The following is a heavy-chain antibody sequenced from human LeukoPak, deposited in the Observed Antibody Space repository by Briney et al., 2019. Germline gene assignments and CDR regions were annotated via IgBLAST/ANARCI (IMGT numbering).Heavy chain of an antibody. CDR1: GFIFSSFV. V-gene: IGHV3-21*01. Sequence: GGSLRLSCAASGFIFSSFVMNWVRQAPGKGLEWVSSISSSSSYIYCADSVKGRFTISRDNAKHSLYLQMNTLRAEDTALYYCARETYDSSGSLDYWGQGTLVTVSS. J-gene: IGHJ4*02. CDR2: ISSSSSYI. D-gene: IGHD3-22*01. CDR3: ARETYDSSGSLDY.